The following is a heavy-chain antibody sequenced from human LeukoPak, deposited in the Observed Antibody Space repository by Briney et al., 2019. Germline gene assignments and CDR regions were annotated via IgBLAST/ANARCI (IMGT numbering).Heavy chain of an antibody. J-gene: IGHJ4*02. CDR2: IYYSGST. CDR1: GGSISNYY. CDR3: ARAVAHPLVDY. D-gene: IGHD6-19*01. Sequence: SETLSLTCTISGGSISNYYWSWIRQPPGKGLEWIGYIYYSGSTNYNPSLKSRVTISVDTSKNQFSLKLSSVTAADTAVYYCARAVAHPLVDYWGQGTLVTVSS. V-gene: IGHV4-59*01.